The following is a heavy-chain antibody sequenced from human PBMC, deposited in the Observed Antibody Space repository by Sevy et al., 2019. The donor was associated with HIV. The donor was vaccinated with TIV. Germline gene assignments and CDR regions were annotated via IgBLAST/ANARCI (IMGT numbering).Heavy chain of an antibody. Sequence: GGSLRLSCAAPGFSFDDYAMHWVRQRPGKGLEWVSGITWNSGSVGYADSVKGRFTISRDNAKNSLYLQMSNLRPEDTALYYCAKDNVGYSSGWYFYFDFWGQGTLVTVSS. CDR2: ITWNSGSV. CDR3: AKDNVGYSSGWYFYFDF. CDR1: GFSFDDYA. D-gene: IGHD6-13*01. V-gene: IGHV3-9*01. J-gene: IGHJ4*02.